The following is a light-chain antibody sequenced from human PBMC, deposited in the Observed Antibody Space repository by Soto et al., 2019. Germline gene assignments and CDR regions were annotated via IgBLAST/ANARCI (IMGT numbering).Light chain of an antibody. Sequence: QPVLTQSSSASASLGSSVKLTCTLSSGHRTNIIAWHQQQPGNAPRYLMKLESSGSYNKGSGVPDRFSGSSSGADRYLTISNLQSEDEAEYYCETWDTNTRVYGTGTQLTVL. CDR3: ETWDTNTRV. V-gene: IGLV4-60*03. CDR2: LESSGSY. J-gene: IGLJ1*01. CDR1: SGHRTNI.